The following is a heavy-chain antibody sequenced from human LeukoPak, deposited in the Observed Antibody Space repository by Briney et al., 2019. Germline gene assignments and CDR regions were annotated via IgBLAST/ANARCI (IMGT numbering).Heavy chain of an antibody. D-gene: IGHD1-26*01. J-gene: IGHJ5*02. CDR2: IIPILGIA. CDR3: ARGLVGATYWFDP. CDR1: GGTFSSYA. V-gene: IGHV1-69*04. Sequence: SVTVSCKASGGTFSSYAISWVRQAPGQGLEWMGRIIPILGIADYAQKFQGRVTITADKSTSTAYMELSSLRSEDTAVYYCARGLVGATYWFDPWGQGTLVTVSS.